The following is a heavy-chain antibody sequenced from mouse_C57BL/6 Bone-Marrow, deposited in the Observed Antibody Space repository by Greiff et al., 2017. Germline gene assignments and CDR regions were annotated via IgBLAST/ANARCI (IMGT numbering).Heavy chain of an antibody. Sequence: EVKLVESGGGLVKPGGSLKLSCAASGFTFSDYGMHWVRQAPEKGLEWVAYISSGSSTIYYADTVKGRFTISRDNAKNTLFLQMTSLRSEDTAMYYCARPGGRDYFDYWGQGTTLTVSS. CDR1: GFTFSDYG. V-gene: IGHV5-17*01. J-gene: IGHJ2*01. CDR2: ISSGSSTI. CDR3: ARPGGRDYFDY.